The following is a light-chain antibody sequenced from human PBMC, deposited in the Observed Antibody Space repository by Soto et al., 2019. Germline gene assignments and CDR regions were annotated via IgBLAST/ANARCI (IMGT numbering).Light chain of an antibody. Sequence: DIQMTQSPSTLSASVGARVTITCRASQSISSWLAWYQQKPGKAPKLLIYDASSLESGVPSRFSGSGAGTEFHLNSSSLQPDDFATNYCQQYNSYSWTFSQGTKLEIK. J-gene: IGKJ1*01. CDR1: QSISSW. V-gene: IGKV1-5*01. CDR2: DAS. CDR3: QQYNSYSWT.